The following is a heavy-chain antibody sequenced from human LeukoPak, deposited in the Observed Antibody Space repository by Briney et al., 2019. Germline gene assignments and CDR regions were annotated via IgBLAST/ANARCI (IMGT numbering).Heavy chain of an antibody. J-gene: IGHJ3*01. Sequence: GGSLRLSCAASGLTFNVYAMYWVRQAPGRGLEWVSSIGTPDSTHYANSVKGRFTTSRDDSKNTVFLQMNSLRADDSATYYCAKDRENGNGIWDAFDVWGQGTVVTVSS. D-gene: IGHD3-3*02. V-gene: IGHV3-23*01. CDR1: GLTFNVYA. CDR2: IGTPDST. CDR3: AKDRENGNGIWDAFDV.